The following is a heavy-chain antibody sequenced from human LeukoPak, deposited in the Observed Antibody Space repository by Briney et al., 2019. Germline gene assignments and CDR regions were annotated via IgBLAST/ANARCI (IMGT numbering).Heavy chain of an antibody. V-gene: IGHV4-39*01. CDR3: ARQAPEYYDILTGYSTPYYFDY. D-gene: IGHD3-9*01. CDR2: IYYSGST. J-gene: IGHJ4*02. Sequence: PSETLSLTCTVSGGSISSSSYYWGWIRQPPGKGLEWIGSIYYSGSTYYNPSLKSRVTASVDTSKNQFSLKLSSVTAADTAVYYCARQAPEYYDILTGYSTPYYFDYWGQGTLVTVSS. CDR1: GGSISSSSYY.